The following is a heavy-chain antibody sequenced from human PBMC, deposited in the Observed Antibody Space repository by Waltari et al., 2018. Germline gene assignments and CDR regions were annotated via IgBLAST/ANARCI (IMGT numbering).Heavy chain of an antibody. D-gene: IGHD5-18*01. J-gene: IGHJ6*02. CDR3: ARVLDTAMVIDYGMDV. Sequence: EVQLVESGGGLVQPGGSLRLSCAASGFTFSSYEMNWVRQAPGKGLGWVSYISSSGSTIYYADSVKGRFTISRDNAKNSLYLQMNSLRAEDTAVYYCARVLDTAMVIDYGMDVWGQGTTVTVSS. V-gene: IGHV3-48*03. CDR2: ISSSGSTI. CDR1: GFTFSSYE.